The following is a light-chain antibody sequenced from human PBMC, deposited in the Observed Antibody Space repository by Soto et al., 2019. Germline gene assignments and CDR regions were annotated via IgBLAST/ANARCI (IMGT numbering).Light chain of an antibody. Sequence: QSALTQPRSVSGSPGQSVTISCTGTSSDVGGYNFVSWYQQHPDKAPKLVIYDVSERPSGVPDRFSGSKSGNTASLTVSGLQADDEAEYYCCSYAGNSFYVFGTGNKLTVL. CDR2: DVS. V-gene: IGLV2-11*01. CDR1: SSDVGGYNF. J-gene: IGLJ1*01. CDR3: CSYAGNSFYV.